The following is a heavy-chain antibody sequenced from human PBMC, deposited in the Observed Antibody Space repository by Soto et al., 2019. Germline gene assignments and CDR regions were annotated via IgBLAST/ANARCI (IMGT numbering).Heavy chain of an antibody. D-gene: IGHD3-22*01. J-gene: IGHJ4*02. CDR2: TTAYNTHT. CDR1: GYTFTSFD. V-gene: IGHV1-18*04. Sequence: QVQLLQSGTEVKEPGASVKVSCKASGYTFTSFDISWVRQAPGQGLEWVGWTTAYNTHTNYAQKPQGRVTMTTDPSTTTAYMELRSLRSDDTAIYYCARGGYSRGYHYWGQVTVVTVSS. CDR3: ARGGYSRGYHY.